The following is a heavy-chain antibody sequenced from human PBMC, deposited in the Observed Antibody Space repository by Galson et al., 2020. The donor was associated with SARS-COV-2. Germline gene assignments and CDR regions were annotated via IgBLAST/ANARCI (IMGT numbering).Heavy chain of an antibody. CDR1: GDYITAYH. D-gene: IGHD6-19*01. V-gene: IGHV4-59*08. CDR2: INFRGTT. J-gene: IGHJ4*02. Sequence: VETSETLSLTCTVSGDYITAYHWNWIRQPPGQGLERVGYINFRGTTNYNPILKSRVTISVDTSRTQFSLKMTSVTAADTALYYCARHTIEVAEFDYWGQGILVTVSS. CDR3: ARHTIEVAEFDY.